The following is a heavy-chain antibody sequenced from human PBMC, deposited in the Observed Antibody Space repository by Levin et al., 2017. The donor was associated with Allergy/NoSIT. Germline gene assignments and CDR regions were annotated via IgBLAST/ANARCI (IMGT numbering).Heavy chain of an antibody. CDR2: IYYSGST. D-gene: IGHD2-15*01. J-gene: IGHJ6*02. CDR3: ARVSGYCSGGSCYYYYGMDV. Sequence: SETLSLTCTVSGGSISSSSYYWGWIRQPPGKGLEWIGSIYYSGSTYYNPSLKSRVTISVDTSKNQFSLKLSSVTAADTAVYYCARVSGYCSGGSCYYYYGMDVWGQGTTVTVSS. V-gene: IGHV4-39*07. CDR1: GGSISSSSYY.